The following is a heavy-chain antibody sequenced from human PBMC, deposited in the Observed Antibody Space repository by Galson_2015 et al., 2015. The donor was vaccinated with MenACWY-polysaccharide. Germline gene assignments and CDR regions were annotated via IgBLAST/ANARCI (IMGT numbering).Heavy chain of an antibody. Sequence: SLRLSCAASGFTFRNYWMSWVRQAPGKGLEWVANIKEDGSEKYYVDSVRGRFTISRDNAKNSLYLQMNSLRAEDTAVYYCARDDRRVRGVFNWFDPWGQGPLVPVSS. V-gene: IGHV3-7*01. CDR3: ARDDRRVRGVFNWFDP. J-gene: IGHJ5*02. CDR1: GFTFRNYW. CDR2: IKEDGSEK. D-gene: IGHD3-10*01.